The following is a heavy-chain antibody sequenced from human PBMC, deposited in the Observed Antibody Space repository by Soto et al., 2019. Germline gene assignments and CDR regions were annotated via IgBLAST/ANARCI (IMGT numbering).Heavy chain of an antibody. J-gene: IGHJ1*01. D-gene: IGHD3-22*01. CDR1: GGSISSSGYY. CDR2: IYYTGTT. V-gene: IGHV4-39*01. Sequence: QLQLQESGPGLVKPSETLSLTCTVSGGSISSSGYYWGWIRQPPGKGLEWVGTIYYTGTTYYNPSLKTRLTISVDTSKNQFSLKLSSVTAADTAVYYGGRYYDTSDRPYFHHWGQGTLVTVSS. CDR3: GRYYDTSDRPYFHH.